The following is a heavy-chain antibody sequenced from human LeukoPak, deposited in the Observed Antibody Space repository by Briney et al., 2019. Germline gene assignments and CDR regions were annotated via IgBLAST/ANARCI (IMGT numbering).Heavy chain of an antibody. Sequence: PGGSLRLSCAASGFTFSSYAMSWVRRAPGKGLEWVANIKQDGSEKYYVDSVKGRFTISRDNAKNSLYLQMNSLRAEDTAVYYCARVRGGSGNGAHLYWGQGTLVTVSS. J-gene: IGHJ4*02. V-gene: IGHV3-7*01. CDR1: GFTFSSYA. D-gene: IGHD3-10*01. CDR2: IKQDGSEK. CDR3: ARVRGGSGNGAHLY.